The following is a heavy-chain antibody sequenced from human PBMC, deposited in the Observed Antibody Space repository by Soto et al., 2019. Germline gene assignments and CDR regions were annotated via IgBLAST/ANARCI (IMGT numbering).Heavy chain of an antibody. J-gene: IGHJ5*02. CDR2: IYYSGST. D-gene: IGHD4-17*01. Sequence: KPSETLSLTCTVSGGSISSGGYYWSWIRQHPGKGLEWIGYIYYSGSTYYNPSLKSRVTISVDTSKNQFSLKLSSVTAADTAVYYCASSCTVTTRFDPWGQGTLVTVSS. CDR1: GGSISSGGYY. CDR3: ASSCTVTTRFDP. V-gene: IGHV4-31*03.